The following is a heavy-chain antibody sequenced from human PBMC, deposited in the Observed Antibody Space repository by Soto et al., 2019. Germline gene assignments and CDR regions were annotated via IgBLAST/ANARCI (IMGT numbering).Heavy chain of an antibody. V-gene: IGHV4-59*01. D-gene: IGHD4-17*01. CDR2: IYYSGST. CDR3: ARDLALSTGWFDP. CDR1: GGSISSYY. J-gene: IGHJ5*02. Sequence: QVQLQESGPGLVKPSETLSLTCTVSGGSISSYYWSWIRQHPGKGLEWIGYIYYSGSTNYNPSLKSRVTISVDTSKNQFSLKLGSVTAADTAVYYCARDLALSTGWFDPWGQGTLVTVSS.